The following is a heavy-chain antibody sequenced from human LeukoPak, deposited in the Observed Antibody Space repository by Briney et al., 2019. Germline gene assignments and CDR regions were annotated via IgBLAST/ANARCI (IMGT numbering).Heavy chain of an antibody. Sequence: GGSLRLSCAASGFTFSSYGMSWVRQAPGKGLEWVSGINWNGSSTGYADSVKGRFTISRDNAKNSLYLQMNSLRAEDTALYYCARGYSYGRNWYFDLWGRGTLVTVSS. J-gene: IGHJ2*01. CDR1: GFTFSSYG. CDR2: INWNGSST. D-gene: IGHD5-18*01. CDR3: ARGYSYGRNWYFDL. V-gene: IGHV3-20*04.